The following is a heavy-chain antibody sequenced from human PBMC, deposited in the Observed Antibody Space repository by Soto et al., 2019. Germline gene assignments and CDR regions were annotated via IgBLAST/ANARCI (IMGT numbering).Heavy chain of an antibody. D-gene: IGHD1-26*01. CDR3: ARDGGRHSGGIDY. V-gene: IGHV1-69*01. Sequence: QVQLVQSGAEVKKPGSSVKVSCKASGGTFSSYSINWVRQDPGQGLEWMGEIIPIFGTAHYAQKLQGRVTITADESTSTAYMELSSLRSEDTSVYYCARDGGRHSGGIDYWGQGTLVNVSS. CDR2: IIPIFGTA. CDR1: GGTFSSYS. J-gene: IGHJ4*02.